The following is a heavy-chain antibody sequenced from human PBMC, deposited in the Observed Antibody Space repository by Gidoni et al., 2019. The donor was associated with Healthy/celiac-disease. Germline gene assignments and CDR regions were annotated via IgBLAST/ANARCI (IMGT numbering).Heavy chain of an antibody. V-gene: IGHV3-21*01. CDR3: ARVVGATPYPRAYFDY. D-gene: IGHD1-26*01. CDR2: ISSSSSYI. J-gene: IGHJ4*02. CDR1: GFTFRSDS. Sequence: EVQLVESGGGLVKPGGSLRLACAASGFTFRSDSMNWVRQAPGKGLEWFSSISSSSSYISYADSVKGRFTISRDNAKISLYLQMNSLRAEDTAVYYCARVVGATPYPRAYFDYWGQGTLVTVSS.